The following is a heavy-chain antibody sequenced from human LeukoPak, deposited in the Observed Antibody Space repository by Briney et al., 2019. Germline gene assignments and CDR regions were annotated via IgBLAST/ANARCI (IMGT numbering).Heavy chain of an antibody. D-gene: IGHD2-15*01. V-gene: IGHV4-30-4*01. Sequence: SQTLSLTCTVPARSISRDYSWSCIRQPPGKGLVCTGYIHYSGRTYYNLSLKSRVTISVDTSKNQFSLNLGSVIAADTALYFRARSRIRYCGGGGCFGDFDSWGPGTLVTVSP. CDR3: ARSRIRYCGGGGCFGDFDS. CDR2: IHYSGRT. J-gene: IGHJ5*01. CDR1: ARSISRDYS.